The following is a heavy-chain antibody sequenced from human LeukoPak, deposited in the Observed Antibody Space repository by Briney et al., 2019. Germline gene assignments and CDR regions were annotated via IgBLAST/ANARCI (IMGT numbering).Heavy chain of an antibody. CDR3: ARGLHWNDFNWFDS. V-gene: IGHV3-74*01. CDR1: GFTFTNFW. J-gene: IGHJ5*01. D-gene: IGHD1-1*01. CDR2: IQTDGST. Sequence: GGSLRLSCAASGFTFTNFWMNWVRQTPGKGLMWVSRIQTDGSTRYTESVKGRFTISRDNAKNTVYLQMNTLSAEDTAIYYCARGLHWNDFNWFDSWGQGTLVTVSS.